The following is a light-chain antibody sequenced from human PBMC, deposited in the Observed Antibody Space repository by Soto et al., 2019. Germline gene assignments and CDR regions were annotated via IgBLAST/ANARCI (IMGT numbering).Light chain of an antibody. J-gene: IGLJ2*01. CDR3: QVWDSSSDHPVV. CDR2: YDS. Sequence: SSELTQPPSVSVAPGKTARITCGGNNIGSKSVHWYQQKSGQAPVLVIYYDSDRPSGIPERFSGSNSGNTATLTISRVEAGDEADYYCQVWDSSSDHPVVFGGGTKLTVL. CDR1: NIGSKS. V-gene: IGLV3-21*04.